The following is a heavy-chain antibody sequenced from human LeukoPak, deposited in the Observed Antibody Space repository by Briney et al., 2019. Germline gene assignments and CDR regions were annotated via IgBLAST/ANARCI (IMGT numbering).Heavy chain of an antibody. Sequence: ASVKVSCKASGYTFTSYGISWVRQAPGQGLEWMRWISAYNGNTNYAQKLQGRVTMTTDTSTSTAYMELRSLRSDDTAVYYCARVVRGSDYYYYGMDVWGKGTTVTVSS. V-gene: IGHV1-18*04. J-gene: IGHJ6*04. CDR3: ARVVRGSDYYYYGMDV. CDR2: ISAYNGNT. CDR1: GYTFTSYG. D-gene: IGHD3-10*01.